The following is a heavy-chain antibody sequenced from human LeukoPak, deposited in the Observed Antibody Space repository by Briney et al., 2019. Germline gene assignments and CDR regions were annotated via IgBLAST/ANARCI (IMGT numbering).Heavy chain of an antibody. Sequence: SETLSLTCSVSGYSITSDYYWAWIRQPPGKGLEWIASIYHRGNAYYNPSLKSQVTISVDSSKNQFSLRLSSVTAADTAIYYCAREGTDRINWYHWFDPWGQGTLVSVSS. D-gene: IGHD6-13*01. CDR3: AREGTDRINWYHWFDP. CDR2: IYHRGNA. CDR1: GYSITSDYY. V-gene: IGHV4-38-2*02. J-gene: IGHJ5*02.